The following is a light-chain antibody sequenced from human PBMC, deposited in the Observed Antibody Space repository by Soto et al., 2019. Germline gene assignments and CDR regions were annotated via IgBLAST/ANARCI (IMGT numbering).Light chain of an antibody. V-gene: IGLV2-8*01. J-gene: IGLJ3*02. CDR1: SSDVGGYDY. Sequence: QSALTQPPSASGSPGQSVAISCTGTSSDVGGYDYVSWYQQYPGKAPKLIIHDVNNRPLGVPDRFSGSKSGNTASLTVSGLQAEDEADYYCGSFAGNNYWVFGGGTKLTVL. CDR3: GSFAGNNYWV. CDR2: DVN.